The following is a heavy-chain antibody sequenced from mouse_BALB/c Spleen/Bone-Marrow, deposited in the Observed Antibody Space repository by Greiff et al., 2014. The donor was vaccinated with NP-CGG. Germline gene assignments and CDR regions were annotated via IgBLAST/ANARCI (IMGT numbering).Heavy chain of an antibody. D-gene: IGHD1-2*01. CDR1: GFSLTSYG. Sequence: QVQLQQSGPGLVAPSQSLSITCTVSGFSLTSYGVHWVRQPPGKGLAWPGVLWADGSTNYNSALMSRLSISKDNSKSQVFLKMNSLQTDDTAMYYCSRITTATGAMDYWGQGTSVTVSS. CDR3: SRITTATGAMDY. V-gene: IGHV2-9*02. CDR2: LWADGST. J-gene: IGHJ4*01.